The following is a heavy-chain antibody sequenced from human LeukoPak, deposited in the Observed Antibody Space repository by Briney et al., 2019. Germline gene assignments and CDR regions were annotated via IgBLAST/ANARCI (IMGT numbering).Heavy chain of an antibody. CDR1: GYTFTSYY. V-gene: IGHV1-46*01. CDR2: INPSGGSSGGST. J-gene: IGHJ4*02. D-gene: IGHD5-18*01. CDR3: ARGGYIYGSFDN. Sequence: ASVKVSCKASGYTFTSYYMHWVRQAPGQGLEYMGIINPSGGSSGGSTTYAQKFQGRVTMTRDTSTSTVYMELSNLRSEDTAVYYCARGGYIYGSFDNWGQGTLVTVSS.